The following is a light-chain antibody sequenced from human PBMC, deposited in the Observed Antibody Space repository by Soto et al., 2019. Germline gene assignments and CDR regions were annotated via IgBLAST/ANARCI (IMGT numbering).Light chain of an antibody. J-gene: IGKJ5*01. CDR2: GAS. CDR1: QSVDIN. V-gene: IGKV3-11*01. CDR3: QQRSNWPPT. Sequence: EIVLTQSPGTLSVSPGDRVTLSCRASQSVDINLAWYQQRACQAPRLLVYGASTKATDMPGRFSGRGSGTDFTLTISSLEPEDFAVYYCQQRSNWPPTFGQGTRLEIK.